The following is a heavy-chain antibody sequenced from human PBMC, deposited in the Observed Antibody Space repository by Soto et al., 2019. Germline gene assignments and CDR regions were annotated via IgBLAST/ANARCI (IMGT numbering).Heavy chain of an antibody. J-gene: IGHJ4*02. CDR1: GGTMRNYF. D-gene: IGHD6-13*01. V-gene: IGHV4-59*01. CDR2: IHYSGTT. Sequence: PSGSLSLTCTASGGTMRNYFWTWIRQPPGKGLEWIGYIHYSGTTSFFPSYNPSLRSRVTISEDTSKNQLSLKLLSVTTADTAVYFCAAGEASSRNLAPYYLDFWGQGTLVTVSS. CDR3: AAGEASSRNLAPYYLDF.